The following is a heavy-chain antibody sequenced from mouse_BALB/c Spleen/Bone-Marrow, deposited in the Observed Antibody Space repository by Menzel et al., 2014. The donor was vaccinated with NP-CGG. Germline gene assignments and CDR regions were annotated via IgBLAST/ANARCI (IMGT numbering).Heavy chain of an antibody. CDR1: GDSITSVY. Sequence: EVHLVESGPSLVKPSRPLSLTCSVTGDSITSVYLNWIRRFPGPNLEYMGYISYSGSTYYNPSLKRRISITRDTSKNQYYLQLNSVNTEDTATYYCARGGGSSYNYAMDYWGQGTSVTVSS. V-gene: IGHV3-8*02. D-gene: IGHD1-1*01. J-gene: IGHJ4*01. CDR3: ARGGGSSYNYAMDY. CDR2: ISYSGST.